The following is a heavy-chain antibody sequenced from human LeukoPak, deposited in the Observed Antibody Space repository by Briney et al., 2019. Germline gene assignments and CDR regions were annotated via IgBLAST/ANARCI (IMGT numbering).Heavy chain of an antibody. CDR1: GFTFSSYW. J-gene: IGHJ4*02. Sequence: GGSLRLSCAASGFTFSSYWMSWVRQAPGKGLEWVANIKQDGSEKYYVDSVKGRFTISRDNAKNSLYLQMNSLRAEDTAVYYCAGAGVSSGWFGGYWGQGTLVTVSS. CDR2: IKQDGSEK. D-gene: IGHD6-19*01. CDR3: AGAGVSSGWFGGY. V-gene: IGHV3-7*01.